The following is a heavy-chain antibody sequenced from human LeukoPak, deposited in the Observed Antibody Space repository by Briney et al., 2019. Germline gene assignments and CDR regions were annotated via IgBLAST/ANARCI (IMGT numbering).Heavy chain of an antibody. Sequence: SETQSLTCTVSGGSISGYYWNWIRQPPGKGLEWLGYIYPSGNSDYNPSLKSRVSMSADTSKKQISLRLSSVTAADTAVYYCTRRTRIAAGVYNIDFWGQGTLVTVSS. CDR1: GGSISGYY. D-gene: IGHD6-25*01. CDR3: TRRTRIAAGVYNIDF. J-gene: IGHJ4*02. V-gene: IGHV4-4*09. CDR2: IYPSGNS.